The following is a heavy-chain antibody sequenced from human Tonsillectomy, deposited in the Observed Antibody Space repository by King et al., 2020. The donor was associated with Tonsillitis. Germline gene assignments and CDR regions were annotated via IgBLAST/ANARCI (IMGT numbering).Heavy chain of an antibody. CDR1: GGSISSSNYY. V-gene: IGHV4-39*01. Sequence: QLQESGPGLVKPSETLSLTCTVSGGSISSSNYYWGWVRQPPGKGLEWIGSIYYSGATYYNPSLKNRVTISVDTSKNKFSLKLSSVTAADMAVYYCAYRDYRVMAATGTGLFDYWGQGTLVTVSS. J-gene: IGHJ4*02. D-gene: IGHD6-13*01. CDR3: AYRDYRVMAATGTGLFDY. CDR2: IYYSGAT.